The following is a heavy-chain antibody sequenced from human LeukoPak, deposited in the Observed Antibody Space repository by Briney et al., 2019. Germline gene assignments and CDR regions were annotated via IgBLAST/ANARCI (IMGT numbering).Heavy chain of an antibody. CDR1: GFTFSSFN. D-gene: IGHD2-2*01. CDR2: ISSSCGHI. Sequence: PGGSLRLSCAASGFTFSSFNMNWVRQAPGKGLEWVSSISSSCGHIYYADSVKGRFTISRDNARKSLFLQMNSLRAEDTAIYYCTLGGPIVVLPVAFDYWGQGTMVTVSS. V-gene: IGHV3-21*01. J-gene: IGHJ4*02. CDR3: TLGGPIVVLPVAFDY.